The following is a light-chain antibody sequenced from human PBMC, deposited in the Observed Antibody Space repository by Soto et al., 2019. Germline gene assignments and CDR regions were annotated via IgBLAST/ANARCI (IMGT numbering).Light chain of an antibody. CDR2: GAS. J-gene: IGKJ3*01. CDR3: QQSNNWPFT. V-gene: IGKV3-15*01. CDR1: QSVNSN. Sequence: EIMMTQSPVTLSVSPGERATLSCRASQSVNSNLAWYQQKPGQAPRLLIYGASTRATGIPASFIGNGSGTEFTLTASSLQHEDFEVYYCQQSNNWPFTLGPGTKVDIK.